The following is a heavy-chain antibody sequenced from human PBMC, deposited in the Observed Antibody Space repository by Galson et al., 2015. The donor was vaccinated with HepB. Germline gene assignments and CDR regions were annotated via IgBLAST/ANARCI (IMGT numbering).Heavy chain of an antibody. V-gene: IGHV3-23*01. Sequence: SLRLSCAASGFTFSTYAMSWVRQAPGKGLEWGSGSSGIDGSTYYADYVKGRFTISRDNSKNTLFLQMSSLSADDTAVYYCARQLAIDYWGQGTLVTVSS. CDR1: GFTFSTYA. CDR2: SSGIDGST. D-gene: IGHD5-12*01. CDR3: ARQLAIDY. J-gene: IGHJ4*02.